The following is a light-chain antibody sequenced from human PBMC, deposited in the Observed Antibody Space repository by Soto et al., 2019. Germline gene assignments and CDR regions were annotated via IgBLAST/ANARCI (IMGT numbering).Light chain of an antibody. V-gene: IGKV3-20*01. CDR2: GAS. Sequence: EIVLTQSPGTLSLSPGERATLSCRASQSVNNNYLGWYQQKPGQAPRLLIFGASNRATGIPDRFSGSGSGTDFTLTISRLEPEDFVVYYCQQYGSSPYTFGQGTKLEIK. CDR3: QQYGSSPYT. J-gene: IGKJ2*01. CDR1: QSVNNNY.